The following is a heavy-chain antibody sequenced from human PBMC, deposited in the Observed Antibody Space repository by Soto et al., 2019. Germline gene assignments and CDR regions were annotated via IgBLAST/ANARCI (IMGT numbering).Heavy chain of an antibody. CDR1: GDKSSNLVYT. CDR3: ARETYGDYVGYFGP. J-gene: IGHJ5*02. CDR2: TYHRGNP. V-gene: IGHV4-30-2*01. Sequence: SLMICLTKDVAGDKSSNLVYTRTCIKQPPGKALERIGHTYHRGNPYYNPSLKSRVIISVDRSKNQFSLKVRSVTAADTAVYYCARETYGDYVGYFGPWGERILVTV. D-gene: IGHD4-17*01.